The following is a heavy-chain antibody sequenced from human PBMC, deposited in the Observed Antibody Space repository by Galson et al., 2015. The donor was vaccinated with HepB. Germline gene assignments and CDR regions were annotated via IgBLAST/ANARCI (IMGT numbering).Heavy chain of an antibody. J-gene: IGHJ6*02. D-gene: IGHD3-10*01. Sequence: SLRLSCAASGFTVSNYAMSWVRQAPGKGLEWVAGISGSGSSTYYADFVKGRFTISRDNSKRTLYLQMNSLRGEDTAVYYCAKDRSRDYYGSGSYYSLYSYGMDVWGQGTTVTVSS. CDR1: GFTVSNYA. CDR3: AKDRSRDYYGSGSYYSLYSYGMDV. V-gene: IGHV3-23*01. CDR2: ISGSGSST.